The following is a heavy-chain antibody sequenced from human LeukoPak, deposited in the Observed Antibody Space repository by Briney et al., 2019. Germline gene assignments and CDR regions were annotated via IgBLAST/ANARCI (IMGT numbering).Heavy chain of an antibody. V-gene: IGHV4-59*08. D-gene: IGHD5-12*01. J-gene: IGHJ4*02. CDR2: IYYSGGT. CDR1: GGSISSYY. Sequence: SETLSLTCTVSGGSISSYYWSWIRQPPGKGLEWIGYIYYSGGTNYNPSLKSRVTMSVDTSKNQFSLKLSSVTAADTAVYYCARSGYGEGYFDYWGQGTLVTVSS. CDR3: ARSGYGEGYFDY.